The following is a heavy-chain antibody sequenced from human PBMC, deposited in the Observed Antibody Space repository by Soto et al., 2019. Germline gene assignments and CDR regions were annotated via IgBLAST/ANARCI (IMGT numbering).Heavy chain of an antibody. Sequence: GGSLRLSCAASGFTFSSYAMSWVRQAPGKGLEWVSAISGSGGSTYYADPVKGRFTISRDNSKNTLYLQMNSLRAEDTAVYYCAIADYAAPPFDYWGQGTLVTVSS. V-gene: IGHV3-23*01. CDR1: GFTFSSYA. CDR2: ISGSGGST. J-gene: IGHJ4*02. CDR3: AIADYAAPPFDY. D-gene: IGHD4-17*01.